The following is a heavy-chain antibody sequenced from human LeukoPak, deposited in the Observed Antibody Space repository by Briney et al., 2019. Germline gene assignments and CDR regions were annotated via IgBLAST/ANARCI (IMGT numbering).Heavy chain of an antibody. Sequence: SETLSLTCTVSGGSISSYYWNWIRQPAGKGLEWIGRIYTSGSTNYNPSLKSRVTMSVDTSKNQFSLKLSSVTAADTAVYYCARGPVEWLRNWFDPWGQGTLVTVSS. D-gene: IGHD5-12*01. J-gene: IGHJ5*02. V-gene: IGHV4-4*07. CDR3: ARGPVEWLRNWFDP. CDR2: IYTSGST. CDR1: GGSISSYY.